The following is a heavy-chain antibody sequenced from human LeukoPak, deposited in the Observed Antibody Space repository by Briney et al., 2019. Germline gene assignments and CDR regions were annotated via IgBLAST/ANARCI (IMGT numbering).Heavy chain of an antibody. CDR1: GYTFTSYG. D-gene: IGHD2-15*01. Sequence: GASVKVSCKASGYTFTSYGISWVRQAPGQGLEWMGWIRAYNGNTNYAQKLQGRVTMTTDTSTSTAYMELRSLRSDDTAVYYCARCGYCSGGSCYDNWFDPWGQGTLVTVSS. V-gene: IGHV1-18*01. CDR2: IRAYNGNT. CDR3: ARCGYCSGGSCYDNWFDP. J-gene: IGHJ5*02.